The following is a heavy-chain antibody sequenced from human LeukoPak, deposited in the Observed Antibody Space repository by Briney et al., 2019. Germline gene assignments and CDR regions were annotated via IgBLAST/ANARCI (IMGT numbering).Heavy chain of an antibody. CDR2: ISSSSSYI. D-gene: IGHD3-22*01. CDR1: GFTFSSYS. J-gene: IGHJ4*02. V-gene: IGHV3-21*01. Sequence: PGGSLRLSCAASGFTFSSYSMNWVRQAPGKGLEWVSSISSSSSYIYYADSVKGRFTISRDNAKNSLYLQMNSLRAEDTAVYYCTSRPNYYDSSGSAGDYWGQGTLVTVSS. CDR3: TSRPNYYDSSGSAGDY.